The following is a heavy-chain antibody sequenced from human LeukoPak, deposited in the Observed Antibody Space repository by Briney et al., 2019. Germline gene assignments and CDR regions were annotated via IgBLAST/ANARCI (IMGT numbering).Heavy chain of an antibody. CDR2: ISSSGAYI. CDR3: ARGLGYCSSTRCSPGYYMDV. J-gene: IGHJ6*03. CDR1: GFTFSDFG. D-gene: IGHD2-2*01. Sequence: VGSLRLSCAASGFTFSDFGMNWVRQAPGKRLEWVARISSSGAYISYADSVKGRFTISRDNAKNSLYLQMNSLGADDTAVYFCARGLGYCSSTRCSPGYYMDVWGKGTTVTVSS. V-gene: IGHV3-21*01.